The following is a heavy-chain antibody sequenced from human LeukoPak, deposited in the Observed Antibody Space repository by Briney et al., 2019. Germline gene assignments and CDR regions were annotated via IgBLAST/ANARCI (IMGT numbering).Heavy chain of an antibody. Sequence: PGGSLRLSCAASGFTFSSYGMHWVRQAPGKGLEWVAVISYDGSNKYYADSVKGRFTISRDNSKNTLYLQMNSLRAEDTAVYYCAKVAGRWLQWYYFDYWGQGTLVTVSS. V-gene: IGHV3-30*18. CDR2: ISYDGSNK. D-gene: IGHD5-24*01. CDR1: GFTFSSYG. J-gene: IGHJ4*02. CDR3: AKVAGRWLQWYYFDY.